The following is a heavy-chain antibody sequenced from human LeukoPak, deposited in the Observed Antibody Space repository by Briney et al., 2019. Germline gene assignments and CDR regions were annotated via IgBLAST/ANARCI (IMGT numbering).Heavy chain of an antibody. J-gene: IGHJ3*02. CDR3: AREGSVGDAFDI. Sequence: GGSLRLSCAASGFTFSDYYMSWIRQAPGKGLEWVSNIGTSSTTIYYADSVKGRFTISRDNAKNTLYLQMNSLRAEDTAVYYCAREGSVGDAFDIWGQGTMVTVSS. D-gene: IGHD6-6*01. CDR1: GFTFSDYY. CDR2: IGTSSTTI. V-gene: IGHV3-11*04.